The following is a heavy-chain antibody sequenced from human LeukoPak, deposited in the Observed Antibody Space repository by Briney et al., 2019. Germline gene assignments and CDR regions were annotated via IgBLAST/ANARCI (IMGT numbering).Heavy chain of an antibody. CDR1: GASVSSYY. CDR3: ARRESSGFFDY. D-gene: IGHD6-19*01. V-gene: IGHV4-59*08. J-gene: IGHJ4*02. Sequence: SESLSLTCTLAGASVSSYYWSWVRQPPGNGLEWIGYIYYSGSISYNHTLNSRVTISLDTSKNQFSLTLSSVTAADTAVYYCARRESSGFFDYWGQGTLVTVST. CDR2: IYYSGSI.